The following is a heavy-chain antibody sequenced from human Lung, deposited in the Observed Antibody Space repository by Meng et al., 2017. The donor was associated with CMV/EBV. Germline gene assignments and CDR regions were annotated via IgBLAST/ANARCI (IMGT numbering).Heavy chain of an antibody. CDR1: GGSLSGSY. V-gene: IGHV4-34*01. CDR2: INHSGST. J-gene: IGHJ4*02. Sequence: SQXXXLTXAVYGGSLSGSYWGWIRQTPEKGLEWIGEINHSGSTTYNPSLKSRVTISIDTSKNQFSLKLSSVTAADTAVYYCARAVNDDFWSEYYRSDRIDYXGQGTLVTVSS. CDR3: ARAVNDDFWSEYYRSDRIDY. D-gene: IGHD3-3*01.